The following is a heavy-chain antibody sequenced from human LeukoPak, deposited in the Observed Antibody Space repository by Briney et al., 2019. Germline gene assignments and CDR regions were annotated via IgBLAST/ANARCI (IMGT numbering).Heavy chain of an antibody. V-gene: IGHV4-59*01. D-gene: IGHD6-13*01. CDR2: IYYSGST. CDR3: ARRSIAAAGTFDC. Sequence: SETLSLTCTVSGGSISSYYWSWIRQPPGKGLEWIGYIYYSGSTNYNPSLKSRVTISVDTSKNQFSLKLSSVTAADTAVYYCARRSIAAAGTFDCWGQGTLVTVSS. CDR1: GGSISSYY. J-gene: IGHJ4*02.